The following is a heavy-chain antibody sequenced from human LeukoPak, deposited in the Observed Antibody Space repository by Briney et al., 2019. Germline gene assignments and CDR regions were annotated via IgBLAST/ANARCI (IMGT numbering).Heavy chain of an antibody. J-gene: IGHJ4*02. CDR2: VARDGGAK. Sequence: GGSLRLSCVASGFSFSNHGMHWVRQAPGKGLEWVSVVARDGGAKFYADSVKGRFTLSRDNSKNMFFLQMNFLTVEDTAIYYCAREATWGQWYFDHWGQGTPVIVSS. D-gene: IGHD6-19*01. CDR1: GFSFSNHG. V-gene: IGHV3-30*03. CDR3: AREATWGQWYFDH.